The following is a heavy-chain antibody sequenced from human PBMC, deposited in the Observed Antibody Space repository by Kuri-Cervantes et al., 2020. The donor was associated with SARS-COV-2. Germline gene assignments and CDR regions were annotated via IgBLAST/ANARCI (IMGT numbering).Heavy chain of an antibody. D-gene: IGHD2-8*02. CDR3: AVLVARASGY. Sequence: SVKVSCKASGGTFSSYAISWVRQAPGQGLEWMGGIIPIFGTANYAQKFQGRVTMTRNTSISTAYMELSSLRSEDTAVYYCAVLVARASGYWGQGTLVTVSS. J-gene: IGHJ4*02. CDR1: GGTFSSYA. CDR2: IIPIFGTA. V-gene: IGHV1-69*05.